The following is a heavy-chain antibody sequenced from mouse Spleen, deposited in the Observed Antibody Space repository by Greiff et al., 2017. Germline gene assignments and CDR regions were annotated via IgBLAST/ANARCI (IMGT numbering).Heavy chain of an antibody. V-gene: IGHV1-7*01. CDR1: GYTFTSYW. D-gene: IGHD4-1*01. CDR2: INPSSGYT. J-gene: IGHJ2*01. CDR3: ARPPELGRGGFDY. Sequence: VQLVESGAELAKPGASVKLSCKASGYTFTSYWMHWVKQRPGQGLEWIGYINPSSGYTKYNQKFKDKATLTADKSSSTAYMQLSSLTYEDSAVYYCARPPELGRGGFDYWGQGTTLTVSS.